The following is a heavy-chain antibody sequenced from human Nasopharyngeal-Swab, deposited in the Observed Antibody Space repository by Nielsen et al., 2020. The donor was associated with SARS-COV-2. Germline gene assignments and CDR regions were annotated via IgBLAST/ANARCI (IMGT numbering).Heavy chain of an antibody. Sequence: GESLKISCSASGFTFSSYAMHWVRQAPRKGLEYVSAISSNGGSTYYADSVKGRFTISRDNSKNTLYLQMSSLRAEDTAVYYCVRLYDFWSGEPSWGQGTLVTVSS. CDR1: GFTFSSYA. J-gene: IGHJ5*02. CDR2: ISSNGGST. CDR3: VRLYDFWSGEPS. D-gene: IGHD3-3*01. V-gene: IGHV3-64D*08.